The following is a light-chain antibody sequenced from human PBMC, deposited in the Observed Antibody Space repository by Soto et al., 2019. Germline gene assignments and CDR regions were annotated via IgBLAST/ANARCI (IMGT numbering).Light chain of an antibody. V-gene: IGLV2-8*01. CDR3: SSHAGSNLVV. J-gene: IGLJ2*01. CDR1: SSDVGGYNY. Sequence: QSALTQPPSASGSPGQSVTISCTGTSSDVGGYNYVSWYQQHPGKAPKLMIYEVNKRPSGVPDRFSGSKSGNTASLTVSGLQAEDEADYDCSSHAGSNLVVFGGGTKVTVL. CDR2: EVN.